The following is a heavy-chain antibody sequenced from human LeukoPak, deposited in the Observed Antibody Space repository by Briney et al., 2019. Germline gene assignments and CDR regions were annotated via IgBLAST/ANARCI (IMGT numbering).Heavy chain of an antibody. Sequence: GGSLRLSCAASGFTFSSYWMSWVRQAPGKGLEWVANIKQDGSEKYYVESVKGRFTISRDNAKNSLYLQMNSLRAEDTAVYYCARESGSVTSEVDFDYWGQGTLVTVSS. J-gene: IGHJ4*02. V-gene: IGHV3-7*01. CDR3: ARESGSVTSEVDFDY. CDR1: GFTFSSYW. D-gene: IGHD4-17*01. CDR2: IKQDGSEK.